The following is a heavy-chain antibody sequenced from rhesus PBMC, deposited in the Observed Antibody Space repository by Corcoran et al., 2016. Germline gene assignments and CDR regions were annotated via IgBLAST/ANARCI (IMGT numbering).Heavy chain of an antibody. V-gene: IGHV4-65*01. CDR2: IGGSSGST. CDR1: GGSIGSSNW. D-gene: IGHD1-20*01. J-gene: IGHJ4*01. Sequence: QVQLQESGPGLVKPSETLSLTCAVSGGSIGSSNWWSWIRQDPGKGLEGIGYIGGSSGSTYYNPSLKSRVTISTDTSKNQFSLKLSSVTAADTAVYYCARDRSNNNFDYWGQGVLVTVSS. CDR3: ARDRSNNNFDY.